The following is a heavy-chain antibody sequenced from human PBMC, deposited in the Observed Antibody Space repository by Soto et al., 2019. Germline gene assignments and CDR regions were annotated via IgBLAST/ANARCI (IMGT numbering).Heavy chain of an antibody. CDR3: AKGGWYTSSSRSDC. CDR1: GFPWMGVD. CDR2: MSYDGRNQ. D-gene: IGHD6-6*01. V-gene: IGHV3-30*18. Sequence: QVQLVESGGGVVQPGTSLRLACSASGFPWMGVDLHWARKPPGKGLEWVAVMSYDGRNQYYADSVKGRFTVSRDSSKSTLYLQMNSLRTEDAAVYYCAKGGWYTSSSRSDCWGQGTLVTVSS. J-gene: IGHJ4*02.